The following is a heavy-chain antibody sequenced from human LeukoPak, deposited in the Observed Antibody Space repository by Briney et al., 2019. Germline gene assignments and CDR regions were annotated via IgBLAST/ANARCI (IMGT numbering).Heavy chain of an antibody. D-gene: IGHD2-21*02. CDR2: IDPAEGDT. Sequence: ASVKISCKASGFTFTDYYILWIQQAPGKGLVWMGRIDPAEGDTIYAENFQGRLTITADTSSDTAYMELSSLTSDDTAVYLCSTGGLPIADYWGQGTLVTVSS. J-gene: IGHJ4*02. CDR1: GFTFTDYY. CDR3: STGGLPIADY. V-gene: IGHV1-69-2*01.